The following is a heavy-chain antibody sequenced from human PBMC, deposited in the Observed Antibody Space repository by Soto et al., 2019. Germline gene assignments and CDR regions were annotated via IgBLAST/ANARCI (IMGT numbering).Heavy chain of an antibody. V-gene: IGHV4-34*01. J-gene: IGHJ4*02. CDR1: GGSFSGYR. CDR2: ITHRGSP. CDR3: ARIPGSDYSDPHDF. Sequence: NPSETLSLTCAVYGGSFSGYRWTWIRQPPGRGLDWIGEITHRGSPNYNPSLKSRVTISVDTSKNQFSLNLRSVTAADTAVYYCARIPGSDYSDPHDFWGQGTLVTVS. D-gene: IGHD4-17*01.